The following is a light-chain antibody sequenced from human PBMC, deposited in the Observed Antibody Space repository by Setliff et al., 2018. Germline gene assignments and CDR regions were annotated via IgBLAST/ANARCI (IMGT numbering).Light chain of an antibody. CDR2: DVS. J-gene: IGLJ1*01. V-gene: IGLV2-8*01. CDR1: RSDVGGYNY. CDR3: SSYAGSNNFV. Sequence: QSALAQPPSASGSPGQSVTISCTGTRSDVGGYNYVSWYQQHPGKAPKLVIYDVSKRPSGVPDRFSGAKSGNTASLTVSGLQAEDEADYFCSSYAGSNNFVFGTGTKVTVL.